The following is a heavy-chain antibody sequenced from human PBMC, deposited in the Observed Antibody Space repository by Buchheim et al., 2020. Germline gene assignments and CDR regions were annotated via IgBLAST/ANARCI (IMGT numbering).Heavy chain of an antibody. D-gene: IGHD3-22*01. Sequence: QVQLVESGGGVVQPGRSLRLSCAASGFTFSSYGMHWVRQAPGKGLEWVAVIWYDGSNKYYADSVKGRFTISRDNSKNTLYPQMNSLRAEDTAVYYCARDGSSDYYDSSGLDYWGQGTL. V-gene: IGHV3-33*01. CDR3: ARDGSSDYYDSSGLDY. J-gene: IGHJ4*02. CDR2: IWYDGSNK. CDR1: GFTFSSYG.